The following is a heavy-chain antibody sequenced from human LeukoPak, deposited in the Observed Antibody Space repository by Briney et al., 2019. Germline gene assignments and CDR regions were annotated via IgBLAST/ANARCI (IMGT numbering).Heavy chain of an antibody. V-gene: IGHV4-39*07. CDR3: ATDGNFDL. Sequence: PSETLSLTCTVSGGSISSSSYYWGWIRQPPGKGLEWIGSIYYSGSTYYNPSLKSRVTISVDTSKNQFSLKLSSATAADTAVYYCATDGNFDLWGRGTLVTVSS. CDR2: IYYSGST. D-gene: IGHD1-26*01. CDR1: GGSISSSSYY. J-gene: IGHJ2*01.